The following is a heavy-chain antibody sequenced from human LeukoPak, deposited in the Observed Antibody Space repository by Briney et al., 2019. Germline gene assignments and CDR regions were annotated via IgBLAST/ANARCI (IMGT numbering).Heavy chain of an antibody. CDR3: AKDTGGNGAYFYAMDV. D-gene: IGHD4-23*01. Sequence: GRSLRLSCVGSGFAFHNYAMHWVRRPPGKGLEWVSAITWNSDTKAYADSVKGRFTISRDRARNSLYLQMDSLRPEDTAVYYCAKDTGGNGAYFYAMDVWGQGTSVTVSS. CDR1: GFAFHNYA. CDR2: ITWNSDTK. J-gene: IGHJ6*02. V-gene: IGHV3-9*01.